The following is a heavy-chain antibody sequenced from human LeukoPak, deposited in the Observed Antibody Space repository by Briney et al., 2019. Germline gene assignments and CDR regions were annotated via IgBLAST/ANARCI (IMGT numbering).Heavy chain of an antibody. CDR1: GFTFSSYS. CDR2: ISSSSSYI. Sequence: PGGSLRLSCAASGFTFSSYSMNWVRQAPGKGLEWVSSISSSSSYIYYADSVKGRFTISRDNAKNSLYLQMNSLRAEDTAVYYCARGGYYGSGNDFRFDPWGQGTLVTVSS. D-gene: IGHD3-10*01. V-gene: IGHV3-21*01. CDR3: ARGGYYGSGNDFRFDP. J-gene: IGHJ5*02.